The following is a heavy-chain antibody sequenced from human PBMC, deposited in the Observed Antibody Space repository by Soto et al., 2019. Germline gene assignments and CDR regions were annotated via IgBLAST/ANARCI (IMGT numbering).Heavy chain of an antibody. CDR3: AREGFSGYEALDY. D-gene: IGHD5-12*01. CDR1: GGPIRSYY. V-gene: IGHV4-59*01. CDR2: IAYTGIT. Sequence: QVHLQESGPGLLKPSETLSLTCGVSGGPIRSYYLSWVRQAPGKGLEWIAYIAYTGITGYNPALRIRVTISGDTSQNLFSLKMTSVTAADTAVYYCAREGFSGYEALDYWGQGILVTVSS. J-gene: IGHJ4*02.